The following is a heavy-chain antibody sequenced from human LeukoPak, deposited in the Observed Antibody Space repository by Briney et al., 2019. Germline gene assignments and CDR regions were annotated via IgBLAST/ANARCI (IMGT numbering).Heavy chain of an antibody. CDR1: GGSFSGYY. CDR2: INHSGST. V-gene: IGHV4-34*01. D-gene: IGHD3-10*01. Sequence: SEILSLTCAVYGGSFSGYYWSWIRQPPGKGLEWIGEINHSGSTNYNPSLKSRVTISVDTSKNQFSLKLSSVTAADTAVYYCARMIGYYAIYFDYWGQGTLATVSS. J-gene: IGHJ4*02. CDR3: ARMIGYYAIYFDY.